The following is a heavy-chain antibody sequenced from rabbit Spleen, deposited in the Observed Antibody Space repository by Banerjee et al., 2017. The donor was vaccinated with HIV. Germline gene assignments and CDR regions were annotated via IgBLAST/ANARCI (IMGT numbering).Heavy chain of an antibody. D-gene: IGHD1-1*01. Sequence: QEQLVESGGGLVQPEGSLQLSCTASGFSFSDKAVMCWVRQAPGKGLEWIACINAVTGKAVYASWAKGRFTFSKTSSTTVTLRMTSLTAADRATYFCARDLVGVIGWNFYLWGPGTLVTVS. CDR3: ARDLVGVIGWNFYL. V-gene: IGHV1S45*01. CDR2: INAVTGKA. CDR1: GFSFSDKAV. J-gene: IGHJ4*01.